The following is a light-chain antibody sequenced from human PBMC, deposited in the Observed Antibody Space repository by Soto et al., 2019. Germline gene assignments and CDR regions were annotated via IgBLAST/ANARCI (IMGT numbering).Light chain of an antibody. CDR3: QQYGSSPLYT. Sequence: EIVLTQSPGTLSLSPGERATLSCRASQSVSSSYLVWYQQKPGQAPWLLIYGASSRATGIPDRFSGSGSGTDFTLTISRLEPEDFAVYYCQQYGSSPLYTFGQGTKLEN. V-gene: IGKV3-20*01. CDR2: GAS. CDR1: QSVSSSY. J-gene: IGKJ2*01.